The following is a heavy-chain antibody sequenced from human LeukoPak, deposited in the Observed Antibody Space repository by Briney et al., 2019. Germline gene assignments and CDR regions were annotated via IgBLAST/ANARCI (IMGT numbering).Heavy chain of an antibody. Sequence: ASVKVSCKASGYTFTGYYMHWVRQAPGQGLEWMGWINPNSGGTNYAQKLQGRVTMTRDTSISTAYMELSRLRSDDTAVYYCASLDIVVVPARYDAFDIWGQGTMVTVSS. CDR1: GYTFTGYY. CDR2: INPNSGGT. D-gene: IGHD2-2*01. J-gene: IGHJ3*02. V-gene: IGHV1-2*02. CDR3: ASLDIVVVPARYDAFDI.